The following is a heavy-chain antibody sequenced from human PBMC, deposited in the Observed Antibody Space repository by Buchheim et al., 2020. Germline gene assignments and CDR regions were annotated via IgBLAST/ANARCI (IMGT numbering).Heavy chain of an antibody. Sequence: EVQLVESGGGLVQPGGSLRLSCAASGFTFSSYWMSWVRQAPGKGLEWVANIKQDGSEKYYVDFVKGRFTISRANAKNPLYLQMNSLRAEDTAVYYCAREGHTTFYYYYYGMDVWGQGTT. CDR3: AREGHTTFYYYYYGMDV. V-gene: IGHV3-7*01. J-gene: IGHJ6*02. CDR1: GFTFSSYW. D-gene: IGHD1-1*01. CDR2: IKQDGSEK.